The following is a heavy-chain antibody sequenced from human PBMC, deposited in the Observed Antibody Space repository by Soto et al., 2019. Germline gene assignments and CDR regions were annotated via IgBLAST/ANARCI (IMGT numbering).Heavy chain of an antibody. J-gene: IGHJ3*02. V-gene: IGHV1-2*04. Sequence: ASVKVSCKASGYTFTGYYMHWVRQAPGQGLEWMGWINPNSGGTNYAQKFQGWVTMTRDTSISTAYMELSRLRSDDTAVYYCARDRFDGDYDFWSGPDDAFDIWGQGTMVTVSS. D-gene: IGHD3-3*01. CDR1: GYTFTGYY. CDR3: ARDRFDGDYDFWSGPDDAFDI. CDR2: INPNSGGT.